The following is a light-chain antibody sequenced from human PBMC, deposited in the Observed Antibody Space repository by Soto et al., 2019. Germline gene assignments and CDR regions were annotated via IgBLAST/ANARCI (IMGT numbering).Light chain of an antibody. CDR2: EVT. CDR1: SSDVGGYDY. Sequence: QSVLTQPPSASGSPGRSVTISCTGTSSDVGGYDYVSWFQQHPGKAPKLIIYEVTKRPSGVPDRFSASKSGNTASLTVSGLQAEDEADYYCCLYAVTFYVFGTGTKVTVL. V-gene: IGLV2-8*01. J-gene: IGLJ1*01. CDR3: CLYAVTFYV.